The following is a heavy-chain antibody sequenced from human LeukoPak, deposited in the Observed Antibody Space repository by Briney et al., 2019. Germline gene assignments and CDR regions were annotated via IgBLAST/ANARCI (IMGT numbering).Heavy chain of an antibody. Sequence: GASVKVSCKASGYTFTGHYLNWLRQAPGQGLEWMGRINPNSGDTKYADKFQGRVIMTRDTSTSTAYMELNGLRSNATASYYCARDMWELPSAYYYDYWGQGTLVTVSS. CDR1: GYTFTGHY. D-gene: IGHD1-26*01. V-gene: IGHV1-2*06. CDR3: ARDMWELPSAYYYDY. CDR2: INPNSGDT. J-gene: IGHJ4*02.